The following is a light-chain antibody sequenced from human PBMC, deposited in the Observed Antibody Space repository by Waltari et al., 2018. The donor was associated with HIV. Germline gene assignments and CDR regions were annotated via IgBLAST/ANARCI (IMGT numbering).Light chain of an antibody. CDR1: QSISNH. Sequence: DIQMTQSPSSLSASVGDRVTITCRASQSISNHLNWYQQKPGKAAKFLIYAASSLQSGVPSRFSGSGSGTDFTLTISSLQPEDFATYYCQQTYTTPRTFGQGTRLGIK. CDR3: QQTYTTPRT. CDR2: AAS. J-gene: IGKJ5*01. V-gene: IGKV1-39*01.